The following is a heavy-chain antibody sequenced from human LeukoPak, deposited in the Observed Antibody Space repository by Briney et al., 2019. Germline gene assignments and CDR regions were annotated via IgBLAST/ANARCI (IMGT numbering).Heavy chain of an antibody. CDR3: AREGSASYYSAFDF. D-gene: IGHD3-10*01. V-gene: IGHV3-7*04. Sequence: GGSLRLSCAASGFTFSRYWMTWVRQAPGKGLEWVASIKQDGSEEYYVDSVKGRFTISRNNAKNSLYLQMNSLRAEDTAVYYCAREGSASYYSAFDFWGQGTMVTVSS. CDR1: GFTFSRYW. CDR2: IKQDGSEE. J-gene: IGHJ3*01.